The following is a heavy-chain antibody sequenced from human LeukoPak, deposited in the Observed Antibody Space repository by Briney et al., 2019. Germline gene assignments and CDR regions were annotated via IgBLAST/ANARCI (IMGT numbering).Heavy chain of an antibody. CDR3: ARRNVLLWFGEVDVFDI. CDR2: ISAYNGNT. V-gene: IGHV1-18*01. J-gene: IGHJ3*02. D-gene: IGHD3-10*01. CDR1: GYTFTSYG. Sequence: GASVKVSCKASGYTFTSYGISWVRQAPGQGLEWMGWISAYNGNTNYAQKLQGRVTMTTDTSTSTAYMELRSLRSDDTAVYYCARRNVLLWFGEVDVFDIWGQGTMVTVSS.